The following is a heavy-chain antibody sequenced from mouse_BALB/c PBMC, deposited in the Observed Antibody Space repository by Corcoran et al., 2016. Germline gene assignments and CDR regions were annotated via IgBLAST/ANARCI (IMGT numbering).Heavy chain of an antibody. CDR3: AREGRRGYVDV. V-gene: IGHV1S136*01. J-gene: IGHJ1*01. CDR1: GYTFTSYV. CDR2: INPYNDGT. Sequence: EVQLQQSGPELVKPGASVKMSCKASGYTFTSYVMHWVKQKPGQGLEWIGYINPYNDGTKYNEKFKGKATLTSDKSSSTAYMELSSLTSEDSAVYYGAREGRRGYVDVWGAGTTVTVSS.